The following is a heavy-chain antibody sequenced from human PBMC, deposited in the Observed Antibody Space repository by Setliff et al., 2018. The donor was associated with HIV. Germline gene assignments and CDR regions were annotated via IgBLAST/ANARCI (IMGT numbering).Heavy chain of an antibody. V-gene: IGHV1-18*01. J-gene: IGHJ4*02. CDR2: ISPYNGNT. Sequence: ASVKVSCKASGYSFTSYGINWVRQAPGQGLEWMGWISPYNGNTDYAQNFQGRVTMTTDTSTSTAYMELRSLRSDDTAAYYCAREGIERYQYYNFWSGYYTPDYWGQGTLVTVSS. CDR3: AREGIERYQYYNFWSGYYTPDY. D-gene: IGHD3-3*01. CDR1: GYSFTSYG.